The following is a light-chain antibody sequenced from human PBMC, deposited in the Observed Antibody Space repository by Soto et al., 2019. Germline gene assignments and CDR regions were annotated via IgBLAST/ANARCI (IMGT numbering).Light chain of an antibody. V-gene: IGKV3-15*01. Sequence: EILMTQSPVTLSVSPGERATLSCRASQSVSSNLAWYQQKPGQAPRLLIYGASTRATGIPARFSGSGSGTDFTLTISSLQSEGFAVYYCQQYNNWPYTFGQGTKLEIK. CDR1: QSVSSN. CDR2: GAS. J-gene: IGKJ2*01. CDR3: QQYNNWPYT.